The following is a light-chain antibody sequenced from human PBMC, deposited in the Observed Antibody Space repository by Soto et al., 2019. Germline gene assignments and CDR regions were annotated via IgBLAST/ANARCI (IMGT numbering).Light chain of an antibody. Sequence: DIQMTQSPSSLSASVGDRVTITCRASQSICNYLNWYQQKPGKAPKLLIYAASSLQSGVPSRFSGSGSGTDFTLTISSLQPEDFATYYCQQSYSTPVTSGQGTKLEIK. V-gene: IGKV1-39*01. CDR3: QQSYSTPVT. J-gene: IGKJ2*01. CDR2: AAS. CDR1: QSICNY.